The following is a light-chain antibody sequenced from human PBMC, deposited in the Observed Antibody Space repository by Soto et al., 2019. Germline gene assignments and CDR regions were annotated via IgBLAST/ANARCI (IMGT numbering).Light chain of an antibody. J-gene: IGKJ4*01. V-gene: IGKV1-33*01. Sequence: DIQMTQSPSSLSASVGDRVTITCQASPDISNYLNWYQQKPGKAPKLLIYDASNLETGVPSRFSGSGSATDFTFNISSLQPEDIETYYWQQYDNRPLACGGGTKVEIK. CDR2: DAS. CDR1: PDISNY. CDR3: QQYDNRPLA.